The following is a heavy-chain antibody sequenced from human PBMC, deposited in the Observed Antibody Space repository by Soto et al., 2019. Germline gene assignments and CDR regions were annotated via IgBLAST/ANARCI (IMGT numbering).Heavy chain of an antibody. J-gene: IGHJ3*02. D-gene: IGHD2-8*02. CDR2: ILVDGRA. Sequence: VGSLRLSCAASGFICSSYDMSWVRQAPGKGLEWVSTILVDGRAFYVDSVRGRFTISRDTSKNTVYLQMNSLTAGDTALYCCAKATATGGGAFDICGQGTMVTVSS. CDR3: AKATATGGGAFDI. CDR1: GFICSSYD. V-gene: IGHV3-23*01.